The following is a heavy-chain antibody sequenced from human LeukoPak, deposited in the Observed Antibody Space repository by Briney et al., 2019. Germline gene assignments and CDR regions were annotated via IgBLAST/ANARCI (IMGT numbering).Heavy chain of an antibody. CDR3: AREGGAPGLFDY. V-gene: IGHV4-59*01. J-gene: IGHJ4*02. CDR2: IYYSGST. CDR1: GGSISSYY. D-gene: IGHD3-16*01. Sequence: PSETLSLTCTVSGGSISSYYWSWIRQPPGKGLQWIGYIYYSGSTNYNPSLKSRVTISVDTSKNQFSLKLSSVTAADTAVYYCAREGGAPGLFDYWGQGTLVTVSS.